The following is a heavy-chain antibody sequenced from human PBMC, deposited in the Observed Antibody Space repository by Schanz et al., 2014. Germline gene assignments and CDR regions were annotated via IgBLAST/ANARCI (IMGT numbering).Heavy chain of an antibody. V-gene: IGHV1-8*01. CDR1: GYNITSND. CDR3: ARLGTGMAVAGSVIDSYYYYMDV. Sequence: QVHLVQSGAEVKKPGASVKVSCKASGYNITSNDVTWVRQATGQGLEWMGWMNPNSGNTGYAQKFQGRVTMTRNTSISTAYMELGSLRSEDTAVYYCARLGTGMAVAGSVIDSYYYYMDVWGEGTTVTVSS. D-gene: IGHD6-19*01. J-gene: IGHJ6*03. CDR2: MNPNSGNT.